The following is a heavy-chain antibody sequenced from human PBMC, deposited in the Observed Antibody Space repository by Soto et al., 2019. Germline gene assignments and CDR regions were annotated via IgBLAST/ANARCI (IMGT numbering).Heavy chain of an antibody. V-gene: IGHV3-30-3*01. J-gene: IGHJ5*02. D-gene: IGHD3-3*01. Sequence: QVQLVESGGGVVQPGRSLRLSCAASGFTFSSYAMHWVRQAPGKGLEWVAVISYDGSNKYYADSVKGRFTISRDNSKNTLYLQMNSLRAEDTAVYYCARERNEGFWSGYSEFDPWGQGTLVTVSS. CDR1: GFTFSSYA. CDR2: ISYDGSNK. CDR3: ARERNEGFWSGYSEFDP.